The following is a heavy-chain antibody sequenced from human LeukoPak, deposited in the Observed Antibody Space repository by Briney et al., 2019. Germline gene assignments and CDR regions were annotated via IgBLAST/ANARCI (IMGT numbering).Heavy chain of an antibody. V-gene: IGHV4-38-2*02. CDR2: IYHSGST. CDR3: ARAEDMITFGGVPCDY. D-gene: IGHD3-16*01. CDR1: GYSISSGYY. Sequence: SETLSLTCTVSGYSISSGYYWGWIRQPPGKGLEWIGSIYHSGSTYYNPSLKSRVTISVDTSKNQFSLKLSSVTAADTAVYYCARAEDMITFGGVPCDYWGQGTLVTVSS. J-gene: IGHJ4*02.